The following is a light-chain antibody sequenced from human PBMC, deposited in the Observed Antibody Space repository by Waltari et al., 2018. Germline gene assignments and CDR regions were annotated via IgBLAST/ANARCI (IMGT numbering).Light chain of an antibody. CDR2: GAS. Sequence: EIVLTQSPGTLSLSPGERATLSCRASQSVKNYLAWFQQKPCQAPRLLIHGASSRATGIPDRISGSGSGTDFTLTISGLEPQDFAVYYCQQYSSSPLTFGPGTKVDIK. V-gene: IGKV3-20*01. CDR1: QSVKNY. J-gene: IGKJ3*01. CDR3: QQYSSSPLT.